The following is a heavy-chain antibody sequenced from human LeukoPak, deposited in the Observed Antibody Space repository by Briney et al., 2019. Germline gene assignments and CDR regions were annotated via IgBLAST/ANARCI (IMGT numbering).Heavy chain of an antibody. CDR3: ARGRAAAGLNPLLDY. Sequence: SETLSLTRAVYGGSFSGYYWSWIRQPPGKGLEWIGEINHSGSTNYNPSLKSRVTISVDTSKNQFSLKLSSVTAADTAVYYCARGRAAAGLNPLLDYWGQGTLVTVSS. D-gene: IGHD6-13*01. CDR2: INHSGST. J-gene: IGHJ4*02. V-gene: IGHV4-34*01. CDR1: GGSFSGYY.